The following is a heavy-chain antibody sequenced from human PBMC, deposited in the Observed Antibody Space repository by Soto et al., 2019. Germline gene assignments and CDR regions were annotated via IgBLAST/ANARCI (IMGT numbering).Heavy chain of an antibody. CDR2: IYYSGST. CDR1: GGSISSSSYY. Sequence: KPSETLSLTCTVSGGSISSSSYYWGWIRQPPGKGLEWIGSIYYSGSTYYNPSLKSRVTISVDTSKNQFSLKLSSVTAADTAVYYCARGYGFTMIVVVSFDYWGQGTLVTVSS. CDR3: ARGYGFTMIVVVSFDY. D-gene: IGHD3-22*01. J-gene: IGHJ4*02. V-gene: IGHV4-39*01.